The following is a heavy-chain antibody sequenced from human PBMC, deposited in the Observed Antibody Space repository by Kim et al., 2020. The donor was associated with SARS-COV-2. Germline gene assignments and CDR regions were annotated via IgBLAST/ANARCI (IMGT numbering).Heavy chain of an antibody. V-gene: IGHV3-21*01. Sequence: GGSLRLSCAASGFTFSSYSMNWVRQAPGKGLEWVSSISSSSSYIYYADSVKGRFTISRDNAKNSLYLQMNSLRAEDTAVYYCARDSGRWLQFEDAFDIWGQGTMVTVSS. D-gene: IGHD5-12*01. J-gene: IGHJ3*02. CDR3: ARDSGRWLQFEDAFDI. CDR1: GFTFSSYS. CDR2: ISSSSSYI.